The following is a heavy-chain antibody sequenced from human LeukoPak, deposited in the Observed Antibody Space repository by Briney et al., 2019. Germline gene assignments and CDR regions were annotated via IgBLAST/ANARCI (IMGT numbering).Heavy chain of an antibody. D-gene: IGHD1-1*01. CDR3: VRDDPGVQQERRLSPFDI. J-gene: IGHJ3*02. CDR1: GFTFSRYN. Sequence: GGSLRLSCAASGFTFSRYNMNWVRQAPGQGLEWVACISKSRNYIYYADSVKGRFTISRDDAKSSLYLQMDSLRVEDTALYYCVRDDPGVQQERRLSPFDIWGQGTMVTVSS. CDR2: ISKSRNYI. V-gene: IGHV3-21*04.